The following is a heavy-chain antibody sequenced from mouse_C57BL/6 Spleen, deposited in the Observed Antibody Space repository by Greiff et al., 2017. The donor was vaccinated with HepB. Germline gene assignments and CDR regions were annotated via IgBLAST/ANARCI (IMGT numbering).Heavy chain of an antibody. CDR3: AREGVYYFDY. CDR1: GFTFSDYY. CDR2: INYDGSST. V-gene: IGHV5-16*01. J-gene: IGHJ2*01. Sequence: EVQRVESEGGLVQPGSSMKLSCTASGFTFSDYYMAWVRQVPEKGLEWVANINYDGSSTYYLDSLKSRFITSRDNAKNILYLQMSSLKSEDTATYYCAREGVYYFDYWGQGTTLTVSS.